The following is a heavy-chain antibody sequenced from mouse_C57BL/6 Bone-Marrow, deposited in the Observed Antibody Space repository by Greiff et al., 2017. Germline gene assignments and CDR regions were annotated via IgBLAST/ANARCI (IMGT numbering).Heavy chain of an antibody. CDR2: SRNKANDYTT. CDR1: GFTFSDFY. J-gene: IGHJ4*01. V-gene: IGHV7-1*01. CDR3: ARDDHGFDAMDY. Sequence: EVQLVESGGGLVQSGRSLRLSCATSGFTFSDFYMEWVRQAPGKGLEWIAASRNKANDYTTEYSASVKGRFIVSRDTSQSILYRQMNALRAEDTAIYYCARDDHGFDAMDYWGQGTSVTVSS. D-gene: IGHD2-2*01.